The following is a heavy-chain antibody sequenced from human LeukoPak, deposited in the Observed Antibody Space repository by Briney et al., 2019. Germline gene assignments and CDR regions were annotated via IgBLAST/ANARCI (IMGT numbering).Heavy chain of an antibody. J-gene: IGHJ5*02. D-gene: IGHD1-1*01. V-gene: IGHV4-59*04. CDR2: IFYSGGT. Sequence: PSETLSLTCSVSDDSITMYYWDWIRQTPGKGLEWIGNIFYSGGTYYSPSLTSRVTISLDTSRNQFSLKLNSVTAADTAVYYCARKWNPMGWFDPWGQGTLVTVSS. CDR1: DDSITMYY. CDR3: ARKWNPMGWFDP.